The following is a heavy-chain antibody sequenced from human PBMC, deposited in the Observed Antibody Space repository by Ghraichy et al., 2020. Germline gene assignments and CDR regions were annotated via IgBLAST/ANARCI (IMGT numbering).Heavy chain of an antibody. CDR1: GFTFSSYE. CDR3: ARPVEMATMGQRHWYFDL. V-gene: IGHV3-48*03. D-gene: IGHD5-24*01. Sequence: GGSLRLSCAASGFTFSSYEMNWVRQAPGKGLEWVSYISSSGSTIYYADSVKGRFTISRDNAKNSLYLQMNSLRAEDTAVYYCARPVEMATMGQRHWYFDLWGRGTLVTVSS. J-gene: IGHJ2*01. CDR2: ISSSGSTI.